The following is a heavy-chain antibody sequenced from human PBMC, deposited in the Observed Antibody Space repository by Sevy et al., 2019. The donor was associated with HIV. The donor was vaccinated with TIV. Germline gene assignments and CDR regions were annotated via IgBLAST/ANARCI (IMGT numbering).Heavy chain of an antibody. CDR2: IKKKTDDGPT. CDR3: PTGHCSRGVCQDF. CDR1: GFSFKDAW. J-gene: IGHJ4*02. Sequence: GGSLRLSCEASGFSFKDAWMSWVRQAPGKGLEWVGRIKKKTDDGPTDYGTPVKGRFTVSRDDSKNTLFLQMNSLKIDDTGVYYCPTGHCSRGVCQDFWGLGTLVTVSS. D-gene: IGHD2-8*02. V-gene: IGHV3-15*01.